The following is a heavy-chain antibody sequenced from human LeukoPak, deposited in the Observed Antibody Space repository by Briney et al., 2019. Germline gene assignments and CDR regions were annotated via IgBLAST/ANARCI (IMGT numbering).Heavy chain of an antibody. CDR2: ISGSGGAT. V-gene: IGHV3-23*01. D-gene: IGHD5-18*01. J-gene: IGHJ4*02. CDR3: ARQRGYSYGRFDF. CDR1: GFTFTTYT. Sequence: GGSLRLSCAASGFTFTTYTMSWVRQAPGKGLEWVSAISGSGGATYSAASVKGRFTISRDNSKNTLYLQMNSLRAEDTAVYYCARQRGYSYGRFDFWGQGTLVTVSS.